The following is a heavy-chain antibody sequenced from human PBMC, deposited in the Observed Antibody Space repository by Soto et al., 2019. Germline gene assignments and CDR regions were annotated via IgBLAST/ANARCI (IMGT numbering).Heavy chain of an antibody. D-gene: IGHD3-22*01. CDR1: GDSISRIDYY. J-gene: IGHJ3*02. Sequence: PSETLSLTCSVSGDSISRIDYYWTWIRQHPEKGLEWIGNIYFRGNTYYSPSLESQLTISVDTSKNQFSLKLTSVTAADTAVYYCAREGGSYDSGGYLIRGAFDIWGQGTMVTVSS. V-gene: IGHV4-31*01. CDR3: AREGGSYDSGGYLIRGAFDI. CDR2: IYFRGNT.